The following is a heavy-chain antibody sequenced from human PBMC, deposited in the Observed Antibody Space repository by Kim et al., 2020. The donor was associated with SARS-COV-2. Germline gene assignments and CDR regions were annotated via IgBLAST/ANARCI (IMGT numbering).Heavy chain of an antibody. V-gene: IGHV4-59*01. Sequence: SQTLSLTCTVSGGSISSYYWSWIRQPPGKGLEWIGYIYYSGSTNYNPSLKSRVTISVDTFKNQFSLKLSSLTAADTAVYYCARASRGAAAGTVDMWGQGT. J-gene: IGHJ3*02. CDR2: IYYSGST. CDR3: ARASRGAAAGTVDM. CDR1: GGSISSYY. D-gene: IGHD6-25*01.